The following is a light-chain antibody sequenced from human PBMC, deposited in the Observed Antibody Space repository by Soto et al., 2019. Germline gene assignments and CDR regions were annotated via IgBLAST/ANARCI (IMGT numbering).Light chain of an antibody. CDR3: QQLRTYPYT. Sequence: DIHLTQSPSFLSASVGDRVTVTCRASQDISTYLAWFQQKPGKAPQLLVYPASTLQGGVPSRFRGRGSGTEFSLTISSLQPEDFATYYCQQLRTYPYTFGQGTKLDIK. V-gene: IGKV1-9*01. CDR1: QDISTY. CDR2: PAS. J-gene: IGKJ2*01.